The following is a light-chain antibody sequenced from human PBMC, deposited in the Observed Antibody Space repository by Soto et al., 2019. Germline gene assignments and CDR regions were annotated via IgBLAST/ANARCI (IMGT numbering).Light chain of an antibody. V-gene: IGKV3-20*01. CDR1: QSVSNNY. CDR3: QQDGTSPWT. J-gene: IGKJ1*01. Sequence: EIVLTQSPGTLSLSPGERATLSCRAIQSVSNNYLAWYHQKPGRAPRLVIYGASSRATGIPDRFRGSGSGADFTLTISRLEPEDLTVYYWQQDGTSPWTFGQGTRVEIK. CDR2: GAS.